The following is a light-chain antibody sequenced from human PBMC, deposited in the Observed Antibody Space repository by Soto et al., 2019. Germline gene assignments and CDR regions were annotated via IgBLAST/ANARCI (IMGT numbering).Light chain of an antibody. J-gene: IGKJ2*01. CDR1: QSIDFW. CDR2: KAS. Sequence: DIQLTQSPSTLSASVGDRVTITCRASQSIDFWLAWYQQKPGKAPKLLIYKASTLESGVQSRFSGSGSGTEFTLTISSLQPDDFATYYCQQYNSNSFYSFGQGTKLEI. CDR3: QQYNSNSFYS. V-gene: IGKV1-5*03.